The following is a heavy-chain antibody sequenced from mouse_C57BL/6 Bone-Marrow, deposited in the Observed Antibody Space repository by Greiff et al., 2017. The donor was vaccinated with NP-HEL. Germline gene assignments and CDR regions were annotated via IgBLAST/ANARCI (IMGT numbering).Heavy chain of an antibody. D-gene: IGHD2-5*01. Sequence: QVQLQQSGAELVRPGASVKLSCKASGYTFTSYGIGWVKQRPGQGLEWIGVINPRSGGTYYNEKFKGKATLTADKSSRTAYMELSSLTSEDSAFYFCARNSRYAIWGRGTLVSV. V-gene: IGHV1-81*01. CDR2: INPRSGGT. CDR3: ARNSRYAI. J-gene: IGHJ3*01. CDR1: GYTFTSYG.